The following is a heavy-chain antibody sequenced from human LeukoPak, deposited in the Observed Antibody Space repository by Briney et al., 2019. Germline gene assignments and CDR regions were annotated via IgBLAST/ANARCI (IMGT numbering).Heavy chain of an antibody. J-gene: IGHJ4*02. Sequence: PSETLSLTCTVSGGSISSYYWSWIRQPPGKGLEWIGYIYYSGSTNYNPSLKSRVTISVDTSKNQFSLKLSSVTAADTAVYYCARALGWLQPFDYWGQGTLVTVSS. CDR3: ARALGWLQPFDY. D-gene: IGHD5-24*01. V-gene: IGHV4-59*01. CDR1: GGSISSYY. CDR2: IYYSGST.